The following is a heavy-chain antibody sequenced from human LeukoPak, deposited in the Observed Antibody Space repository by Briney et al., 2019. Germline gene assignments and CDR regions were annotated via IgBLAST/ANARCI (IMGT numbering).Heavy chain of an antibody. CDR2: IYYSGST. CDR3: AIGDIGDGYYIDF. V-gene: IGHV4-59*01. CDR1: GGSISSYY. D-gene: IGHD2-15*01. J-gene: IGHJ4*02. Sequence: PSETLSLTCTVSGGSISSYYWSWIRQPPGKGLEWIGYIYYSGSTNYNPSLKSRVTISVDTSKNQFSLKLSSVTAADTAVYYCAIGDIGDGYYIDFWGQGTLVTVSS.